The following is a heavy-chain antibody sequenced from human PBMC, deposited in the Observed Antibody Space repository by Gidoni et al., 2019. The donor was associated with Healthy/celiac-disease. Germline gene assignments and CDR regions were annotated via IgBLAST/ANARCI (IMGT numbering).Heavy chain of an antibody. J-gene: IGHJ6*02. Sequence: EVQLVESGGGLVQPGGSLRLSCSASGFTFISYDMHWVRQATGKGLEWVSAIGTAGDTYYPGSVKGRFTISRENAKNSLYFQMNSLRAGDTAVYYCARELRYCSGGSCYRPTDYYYGMDVWGQGTTVTVSS. CDR3: ARELRYCSGGSCYRPTDYYYGMDV. V-gene: IGHV3-13*01. CDR2: IGTAGDT. CDR1: GFTFISYD. D-gene: IGHD2-15*01.